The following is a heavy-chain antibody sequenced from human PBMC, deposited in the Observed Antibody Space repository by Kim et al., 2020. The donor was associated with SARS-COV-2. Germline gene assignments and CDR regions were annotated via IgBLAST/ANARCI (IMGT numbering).Heavy chain of an antibody. CDR3: ARGGIAIYWYFDL. CDR2: IYYSGST. J-gene: IGHJ2*01. V-gene: IGHV4-59*01. Sequence: SETLSLTCTVSGGSISSYYWSWIRQPPGKGLEWIGYIYYSGSTNYNPSLKSRVTISVDTSKNQFSLKLSSVTAADTAVYYCARGGIAIYWYFDLWGRGTLVTVSS. D-gene: IGHD2-15*01. CDR1: GGSISSYY.